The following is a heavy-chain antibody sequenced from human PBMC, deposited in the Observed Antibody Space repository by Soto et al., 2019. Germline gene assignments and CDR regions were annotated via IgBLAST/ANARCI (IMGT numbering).Heavy chain of an antibody. CDR1: GGSISSYY. V-gene: IGHV4-59*08. D-gene: IGHD3-22*01. CDR2: IYYSGST. Sequence: SETLSLTCTVSGGSISSYYWSWIRQPPGKGLEWIGYIYYSGSTNYNPSLKSRVTISVDTSKNQFSLKLSSVTAADTAVYYCARRNIPDYYYDKNPGAFDIWGQGTMVTVS. J-gene: IGHJ3*02. CDR3: ARRNIPDYYYDKNPGAFDI.